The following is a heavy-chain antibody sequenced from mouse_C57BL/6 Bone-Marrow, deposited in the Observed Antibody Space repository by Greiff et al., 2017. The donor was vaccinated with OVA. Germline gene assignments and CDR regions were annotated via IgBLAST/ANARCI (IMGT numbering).Heavy chain of an antibody. CDR1: GYTFTSYW. J-gene: IGHJ1*03. CDR2: IYPGSGST. Sequence: QVQLQQPGAELVKPGASVKMSCKASGYTFTSYWITWVKQRPGQGLEWIGDIYPGSGSTNYNEKFKSKATLTVDTSSSTDYMQLSSLTSEDSAVYYCAREGGGSSYDWYFDVWGTGTTVTVSS. V-gene: IGHV1-55*01. CDR3: AREGGGSSYDWYFDV. D-gene: IGHD1-1*01.